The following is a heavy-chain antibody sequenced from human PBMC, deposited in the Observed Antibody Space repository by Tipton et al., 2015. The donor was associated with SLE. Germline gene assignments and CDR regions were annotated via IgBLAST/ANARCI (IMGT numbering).Heavy chain of an antibody. CDR3: AREGVEQWLAFAGEVAYSYYMDV. D-gene: IGHD6-19*01. CDR2: INHSGST. CDR1: GGSISSGDYY. Sequence: TLSLTCTVSGGSISSGDYYWSWVRQPPGKGLEWIGEINHSGSTNYNPSLKSRVTISVDTSKNQFSLKLSSVTAADTAVYYCAREGVEQWLAFAGEVAYSYYMDVWDKGTTVTVSS. J-gene: IGHJ6*03. V-gene: IGHV4-30-4*01.